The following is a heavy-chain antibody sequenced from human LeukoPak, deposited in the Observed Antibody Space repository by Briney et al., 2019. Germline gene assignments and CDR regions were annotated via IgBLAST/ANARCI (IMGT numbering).Heavy chain of an antibody. D-gene: IGHD2-2*02. V-gene: IGHV4-39*01. J-gene: IGHJ5*02. Sequence: PSETLSLTCTVSGGSISSSSYYWGWIRQPPGKGLEWIGSIYYSGSTYYNPSLESRVTISVDTSKNRFSLKLSSVTAADTAVYYCARQGCSSTSCYKSVGWFDPWGQGTLVTVSS. CDR1: GGSISSSSYY. CDR2: IYYSGST. CDR3: ARQGCSSTSCYKSVGWFDP.